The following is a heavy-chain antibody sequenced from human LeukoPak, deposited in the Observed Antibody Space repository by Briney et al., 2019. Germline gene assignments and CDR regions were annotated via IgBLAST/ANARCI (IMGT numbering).Heavy chain of an antibody. CDR2: IGGSGAGT. Sequence: GGSLRLSCAASGFTFSNYAMSWVRQAPGKGLEWVSAIGGSGAGTYYADSVKGRLTISRDNSRNTMYLLMNSVRVEDTAVYCCATAASGRNWFDPWGQGTLVTVSS. CDR3: ATAASGRNWFDP. CDR1: GFTFSNYA. J-gene: IGHJ5*02. D-gene: IGHD6-19*01. V-gene: IGHV3-23*01.